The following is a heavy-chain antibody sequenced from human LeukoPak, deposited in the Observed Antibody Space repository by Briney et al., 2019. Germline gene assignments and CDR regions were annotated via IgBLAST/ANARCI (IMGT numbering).Heavy chain of an antibody. V-gene: IGHV4-34*01. Sequence: SETLSLTCAVYGGSFSGYYWSWIRQPPGKGLEWIGEINHSGSTNYNPSLKSRVTISVDTSKNQFSLKLSSVTAADTAVYYCARGSMYCSGGSCYSHYFDYWGQGTLVTVSS. D-gene: IGHD2-15*01. J-gene: IGHJ4*02. CDR1: GGSFSGYY. CDR2: INHSGST. CDR3: ARGSMYCSGGSCYSHYFDY.